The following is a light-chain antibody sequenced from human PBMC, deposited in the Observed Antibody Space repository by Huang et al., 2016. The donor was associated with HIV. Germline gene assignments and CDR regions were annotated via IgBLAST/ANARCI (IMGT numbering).Light chain of an antibody. V-gene: IGKV1-39*01. J-gene: IGKJ2*01. CDR2: AAS. CDR3: QQGYSTPYT. Sequence: DIQMTQSPSSLSASVGDRFTLTSRASQTISTFLNWYQQKPGQAPKLLIYAASSLQSGVPSKFSGNGSGTDFARTISSLQPEDFATYYCQQGYSTPYTFGQGTKLEIK. CDR1: QTISTF.